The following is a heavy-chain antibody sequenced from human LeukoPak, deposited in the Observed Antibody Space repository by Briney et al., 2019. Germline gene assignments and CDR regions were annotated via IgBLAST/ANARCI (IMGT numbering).Heavy chain of an antibody. CDR3: ARGRAARRPYYYYYYMDA. CDR2: MNPNSGNT. V-gene: IGHV1-8*01. CDR1: GYTFTSYD. J-gene: IGHJ6*03. D-gene: IGHD6-6*01. Sequence: ASVEVSCKASGYTFTSYDINWVRQATGQGLEWMGWMNPNSGNTGYAQKFQGRVTMTRNTSISTVYMELSSLRPEDTAVYYCARGRAARRPYYYYYYMDAWGKGTTVTVSS.